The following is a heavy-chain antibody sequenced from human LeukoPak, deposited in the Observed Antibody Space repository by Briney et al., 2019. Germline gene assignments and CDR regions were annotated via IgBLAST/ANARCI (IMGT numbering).Heavy chain of an antibody. V-gene: IGHV3-53*01. Sequence: GGSLRLSCAASGFTVSGNYMNWVRQAPGRGLEWVAVIYSGGSTYYADSVKGRFTISRDNSKNTLYLQMNSLRPEDTAVYYCVCGKGGSLWLGAFDYWGQGTLVTVSS. CDR1: GFTVSGNY. D-gene: IGHD3-10*01. J-gene: IGHJ4*02. CDR3: VCGKGGSLWLGAFDY. CDR2: IYSGGST.